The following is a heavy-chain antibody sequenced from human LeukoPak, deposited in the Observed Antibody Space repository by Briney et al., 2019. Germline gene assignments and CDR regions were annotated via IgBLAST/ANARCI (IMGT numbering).Heavy chain of an antibody. CDR3: ARGWSFDL. V-gene: IGHV3-13*04. Sequence: GGSLRLSCAASGXTFSSYDMHWVRQPIGKGLEWVSAISTAGDTYYPGSVKGRFTISRENAKNSLYLQVNSLRAGDTAVYYCARGWSFDLWGRGTLVTVSS. CDR2: ISTAGDT. CDR1: GXTFSSYD. J-gene: IGHJ2*01.